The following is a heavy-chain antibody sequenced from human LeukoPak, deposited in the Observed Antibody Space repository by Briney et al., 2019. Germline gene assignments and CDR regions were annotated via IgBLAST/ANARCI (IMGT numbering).Heavy chain of an antibody. CDR2: IINDGTTT. CDR1: GFTFSGYW. CDR3: ARDHYGSGSY. J-gene: IGHJ4*02. V-gene: IGHV3-74*01. D-gene: IGHD3-10*01. Sequence: GGSLRLSCAASGFTFSGYWRLWVRQGPGKGLVGGSRIINDGTTTDYADSVKGRFPISRDNAKNTLYLQMNSLRAEDTAVYYCARDHYGSGSYWGQGALVTVSS.